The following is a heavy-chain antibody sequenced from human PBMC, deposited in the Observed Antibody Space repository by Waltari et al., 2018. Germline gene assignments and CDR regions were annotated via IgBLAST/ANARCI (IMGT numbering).Heavy chain of an antibody. Sequence: QVQLVESGGGLVKPGGSLRLSCEASGFTFSDYYMNWIRQAPGKGLECVSYISSGAGRITSYADSVKGRFTISRDNTRNSLYLQMNSLRAEDTAVYYCARAGAMDVWGQGTTVTVSS. J-gene: IGHJ6*02. CDR2: ISSGAGRIT. CDR3: ARAGAMDV. CDR1: GFTFSDYY. V-gene: IGHV3-11*01.